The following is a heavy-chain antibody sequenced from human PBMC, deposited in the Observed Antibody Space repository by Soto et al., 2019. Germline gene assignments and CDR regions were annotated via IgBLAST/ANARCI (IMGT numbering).Heavy chain of an antibody. CDR3: ATSRISIAVAGETEYYFDY. J-gene: IGHJ4*02. CDR2: INPNSGDT. Sequence: ASVKVSCKASGYIFTGYYMHWVRQAPGQGLEWMGWINPNSGDTNYTQKFQGWVTMTRDTTISTAYMELSRLRSDDTAVYYCATSRISIAVAGETEYYFDYWGQGTPVTVSS. D-gene: IGHD6-19*01. V-gene: IGHV1-2*04. CDR1: GYIFTGYY.